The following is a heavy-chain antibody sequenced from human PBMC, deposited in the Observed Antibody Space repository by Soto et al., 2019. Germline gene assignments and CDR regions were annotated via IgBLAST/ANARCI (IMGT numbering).Heavy chain of an antibody. CDR2: INTGSSNT. Sequence: QVDLVQSGAEVKEPGASVRISCEASGYTFTSYGIHWVRQAPGQRLEWMGWINTGSSNTRYSPEFQARVTITRDTSASTAYMELNSLRSEDTAVYYCARAMPTAGYIYFKQWGQGTLVTVSS. CDR3: ARAMPTAGYIYFKQ. CDR1: GYTFTSYG. D-gene: IGHD3-9*01. V-gene: IGHV1-3*04. J-gene: IGHJ4*02.